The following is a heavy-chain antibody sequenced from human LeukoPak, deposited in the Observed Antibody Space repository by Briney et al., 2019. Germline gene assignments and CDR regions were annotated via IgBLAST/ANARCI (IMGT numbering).Heavy chain of an antibody. D-gene: IGHD2-2*01. V-gene: IGHV4-38-2*02. CDR2: IYHSGST. CDR3: ASLIVVVPAARLVYNWFDP. CDR1: GYSISSGYY. Sequence: ETLSLTCTVSGYSISSGYYWGWIRQPPGKGLEWIGSIYHSGSTYYNPSLKSRVTISVDTSKNQFSLKLSPVTAADTAVWYCASLIVVVPAARLVYNWFDPWGQGTLVTVSS. J-gene: IGHJ5*02.